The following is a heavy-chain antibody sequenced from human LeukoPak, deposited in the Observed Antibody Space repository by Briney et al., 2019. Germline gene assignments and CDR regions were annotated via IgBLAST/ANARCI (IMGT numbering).Heavy chain of an antibody. J-gene: IGHJ4*02. Sequence: ASVKVSCKASGGTLSKHIITWVRQAPGQGLEWMGGITPIFGTTNYPQKFQGRVTITADEPTNTAYLELSSLRSEDTAVYYCARGGFGVVYDPYYFDYWGQGTLVTVSS. CDR2: ITPIFGTT. D-gene: IGHD3-3*01. V-gene: IGHV1-69*01. CDR1: GGTLSKHI. CDR3: ARGGFGVVYDPYYFDY.